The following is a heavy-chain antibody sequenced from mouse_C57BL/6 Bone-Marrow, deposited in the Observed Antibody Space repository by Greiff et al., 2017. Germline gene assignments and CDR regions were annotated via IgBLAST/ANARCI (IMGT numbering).Heavy chain of an antibody. V-gene: IGHV1-62-2*01. CDR1: GYTFTEYT. CDR2: FYPGSGST. J-gene: IGHJ3*01. Sequence: QVQLQQSGAELVKPGASVKLSCKASGYTFTEYTMHWVKQRPGQGLEWIGWFYPGSGSTKYNEKVKDRATLTTDKSSSTVYMELSRMTSEDSAVYVCARHEDDNYPWVAYWGQGTLVTVSA. CDR3: ARHEDDNYPWVAY.